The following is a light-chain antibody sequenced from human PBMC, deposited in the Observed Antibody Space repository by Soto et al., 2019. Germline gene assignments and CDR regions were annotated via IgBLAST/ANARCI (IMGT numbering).Light chain of an antibody. CDR3: ATWDDRLTAWV. CDR2: YND. V-gene: IGLV1-36*01. J-gene: IGLJ3*02. CDR1: NSNIGSNA. Sequence: QPVLTQSPSVSGAPRQSVNISCSGNNSNIGSNAVHWYQQLPGKAPKLLMYYNDMLPSRVSDRFSGSKSGTSASLAISGLQSEDEGDYYCATWDDRLTAWVFGGGTQLTVL.